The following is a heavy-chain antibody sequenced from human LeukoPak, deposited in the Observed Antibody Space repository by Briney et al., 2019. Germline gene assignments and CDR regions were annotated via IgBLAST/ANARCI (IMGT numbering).Heavy chain of an antibody. CDR1: GGSISSSSYY. CDR3: ARARYSYGSPFDY. Sequence: SETLSLTCTVSGGSISSSSYYWGWIRQPPGKGLEWIGSIYYSGSIYYNPSLKSRVTISVDTSKNQFSLKLSSVTAADTAVYYCARARYSYGSPFDYWGQGTLVTVSS. V-gene: IGHV4-39*07. J-gene: IGHJ4*02. D-gene: IGHD5-18*01. CDR2: IYYSGSI.